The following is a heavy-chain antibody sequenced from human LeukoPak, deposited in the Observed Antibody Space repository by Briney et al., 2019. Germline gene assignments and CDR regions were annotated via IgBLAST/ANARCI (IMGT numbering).Heavy chain of an antibody. CDR2: IIPIFGTA. CDR1: GGTFSSYA. V-gene: IGHV1-69*13. J-gene: IGHJ3*02. CDR3: ARDTSYGDAFDI. D-gene: IGHD5-18*01. Sequence: SVKVSCKASGGTFSSYAISWVRQAPGQGLEWMGGIIPIFGTANYAQKFQGRVTITADESTSTAYMELSSLRAEDTAVYYCARDTSYGDAFDIWGQGTMVTVSS.